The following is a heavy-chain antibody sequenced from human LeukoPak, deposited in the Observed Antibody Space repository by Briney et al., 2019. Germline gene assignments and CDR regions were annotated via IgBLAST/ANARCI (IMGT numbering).Heavy chain of an antibody. J-gene: IGHJ3*02. V-gene: IGHV3-23*01. CDR3: AKIYDSSGYTDAFDI. CDR2: ISGSGGST. CDR1: GFTFSSYA. D-gene: IGHD3-22*01. Sequence: GGSLRLSCAASGFTFSSYAMSWVRQAPGKGLEWVSAISGSGGSTYYADSVKGRFTISRDNSKDTLYLQMNSLRAEDTAVYYCAKIYDSSGYTDAFDIWGQGTMVTVSS.